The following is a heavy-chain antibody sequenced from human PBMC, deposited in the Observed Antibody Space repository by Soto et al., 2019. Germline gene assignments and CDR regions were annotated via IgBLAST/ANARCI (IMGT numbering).Heavy chain of an antibody. CDR3: AKTMVRGVNLGY. CDR2: ISGSGGST. D-gene: IGHD3-10*01. V-gene: IGHV3-23*04. Sequence: VQLVESGGGVVQPGRSLRLSCAASGFTFSSYAMSWVRQAPGKGLEWVSAISGSGGSTYYTDSVKGRFTISRDNSKNTLYLQMNSLRAEDTAVYYCAKTMVRGVNLGYWGQGTLVTVSS. J-gene: IGHJ4*02. CDR1: GFTFSSYA.